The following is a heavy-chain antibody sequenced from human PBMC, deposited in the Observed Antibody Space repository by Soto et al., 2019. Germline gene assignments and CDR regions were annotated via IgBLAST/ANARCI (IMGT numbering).Heavy chain of an antibody. V-gene: IGHV1-46*01. Sequence: GASVKVSCKASGYTFTSYYMHWVRQAPGQGLEWMGIINPSGGSTSYAQKFQGRVTMTRDTSTSTVYMELSSLRSEDTAVYYCARDPVPVAYYYDSSRHRVFDYWGQGTLVTVSS. CDR1: GYTFTSYY. CDR2: INPSGGST. CDR3: ARDPVPVAYYYDSSRHRVFDY. D-gene: IGHD3-22*01. J-gene: IGHJ4*02.